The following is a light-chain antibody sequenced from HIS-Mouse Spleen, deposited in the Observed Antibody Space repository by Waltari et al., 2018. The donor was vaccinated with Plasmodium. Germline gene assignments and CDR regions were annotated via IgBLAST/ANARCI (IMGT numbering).Light chain of an antibody. CDR2: DVS. J-gene: IGLJ1*01. CDR1: SSDVGGYNY. V-gene: IGLV2-14*03. Sequence: QSALTQPASVSGSPGQSITISCTGTSSDVGGYNYVSWSQQHPGKAPKLMFYDVSNRPSGVSNRVSGSKSGNTASLTISGLQAEDEADYYCSSYTSSSTLNYVFGTGTKVTVL. CDR3: SSYTSSSTLNYV.